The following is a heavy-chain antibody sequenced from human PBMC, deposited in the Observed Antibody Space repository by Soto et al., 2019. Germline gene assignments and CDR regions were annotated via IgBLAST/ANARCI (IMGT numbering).Heavy chain of an antibody. J-gene: IGHJ4*02. CDR1: GGTFSSHS. D-gene: IGHD4-17*01. V-gene: IGHV1-69*01. Sequence: VQLMQSGAEVKQPGSSVKVSCKASGGTFSSHSINWVRQAPGQGLEWMGGIITLFGTANYAQNFQGRVTITADQSTSTAYMELNSLRSDDTAVYYCARDVGYGDFSAALLYWGQGTLVTVSS. CDR2: IITLFGTA. CDR3: ARDVGYGDFSAALLY.